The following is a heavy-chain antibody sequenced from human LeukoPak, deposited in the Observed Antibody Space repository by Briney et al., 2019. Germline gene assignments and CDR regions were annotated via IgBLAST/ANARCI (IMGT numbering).Heavy chain of an antibody. J-gene: IGHJ3*02. V-gene: IGHV3-48*04. CDR1: GFTFSSYW. Sequence: GGSLRLSCAASGFTFSSYWMSWVRQAPGKGLEWVSYISSSGSTIYYADSVKGRFTISRDNAKNSLYLQMNSLRAEDTALYHCARDIEQWLDLPDAFDIWGQGTMVTVSS. CDR3: ARDIEQWLDLPDAFDI. CDR2: ISSSGSTI. D-gene: IGHD6-19*01.